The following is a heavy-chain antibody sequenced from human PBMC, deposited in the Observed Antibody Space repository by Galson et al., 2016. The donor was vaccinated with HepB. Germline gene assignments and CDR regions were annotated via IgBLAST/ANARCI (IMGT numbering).Heavy chain of an antibody. CDR2: DAMAGRRK. V-gene: IGHV3-30*18. Sequence: SLRLSCAASGFTLNRRGMHWVRKAPGTGREWVSADAMAGRRKSYADSVKGVFTISRNNSNNMLFLPKSSLRVDATAVYYCTKRPEYCPPVAGSVDSWGQGTLVSVSS. J-gene: IGHJ4*02. CDR1: GFTLNRRG. CDR3: TKRPEYCPPVAGSVDS. D-gene: IGHD2/OR15-2a*01.